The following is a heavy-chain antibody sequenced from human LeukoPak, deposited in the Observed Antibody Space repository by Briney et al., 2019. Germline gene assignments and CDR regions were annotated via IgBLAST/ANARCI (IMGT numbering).Heavy chain of an antibody. CDR1: GFAFSAYW. D-gene: IGHD3-16*01. CDR3: VRDLILVWTPGDDFDF. J-gene: IGHJ4*02. Sequence: GGSLRPSCAASGFAFSAYWMHWVHQAPGKGLEWVSRINEDATTITYADSVKGRFIISRDNSKKSLYLQMNNLRAEDTAVYYCVRDLILVWTPGDDFDFWGQGTLVIVSS. V-gene: IGHV3-74*01. CDR2: INEDATTI.